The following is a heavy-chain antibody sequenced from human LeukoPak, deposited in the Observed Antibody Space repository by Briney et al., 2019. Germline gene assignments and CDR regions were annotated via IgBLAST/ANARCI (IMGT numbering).Heavy chain of an antibody. CDR1: GYTFTSYD. J-gene: IGHJ5*02. D-gene: IGHD5/OR15-5a*01. Sequence: ASVKVSCKASGYTFTSYDINWVRQATGQGLEWVGWINPHSRATHYAQRFRGRVTMEASITTAYMELNSLTSDDTAIYYCVTTSVTHTRDPWGQGTLVTVSS. CDR3: VTTSVTHTRDP. CDR2: INPHSRAT. V-gene: IGHV1-2*02.